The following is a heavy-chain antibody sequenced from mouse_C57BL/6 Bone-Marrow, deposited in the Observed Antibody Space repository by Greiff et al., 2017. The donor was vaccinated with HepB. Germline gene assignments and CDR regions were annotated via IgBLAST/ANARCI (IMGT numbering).Heavy chain of an antibody. J-gene: IGHJ2*01. D-gene: IGHD2-3*01. CDR3: ARWIYDFDY. Sequence: VQLQQSGPELVKPGASVKISCKASGYAFSSSWMNWVKQRPGKGLEWIGRIYPGDGDTNYNGKFKGKATLTADKSSSTAYMQLSSLTSEDSAVYFCARWIYDFDYWGQGTTLTVSS. V-gene: IGHV1-82*01. CDR2: IYPGDGDT. CDR1: GYAFSSSW.